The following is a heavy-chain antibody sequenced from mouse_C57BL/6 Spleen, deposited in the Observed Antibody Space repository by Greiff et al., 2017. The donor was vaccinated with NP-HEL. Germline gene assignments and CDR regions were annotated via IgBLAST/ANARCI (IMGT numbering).Heavy chain of an antibody. CDR3: ARRGYDYDGYWYFDV. Sequence: QVHVKQSGAELVKPGASVKMSCKASGYTFTTYPIEWMKQNHGKSLEWIGNFHPYNDDTKYNEKFKGKATLTVEKSSSTVYLELSRLTSDDSAVYYCARRGYDYDGYWYFDVWGTGTTVTVSS. V-gene: IGHV1-47*01. CDR1: GYTFTTYP. D-gene: IGHD2-4*01. J-gene: IGHJ1*03. CDR2: FHPYNDDT.